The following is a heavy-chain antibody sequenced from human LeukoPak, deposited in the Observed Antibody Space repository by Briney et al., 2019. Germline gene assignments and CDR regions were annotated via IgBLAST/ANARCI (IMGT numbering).Heavy chain of an antibody. CDR1: GYTFTRYG. D-gene: IGHD3-16*02. V-gene: IGHV1-18*04. CDR2: ISAYNGNT. CDR3: ARLRLGELSPTPDYYYYGMDV. Sequence: GASVKVSCKASGYTFTRYGISWVRQPPGQGLEWMGWISAYNGNTNYAQKLQGRVTMTTDTSTSTAYMELRSLRSDDTAVYYCARLRLGELSPTPDYYYYGMDVWGEGTTVTVSS. J-gene: IGHJ6*04.